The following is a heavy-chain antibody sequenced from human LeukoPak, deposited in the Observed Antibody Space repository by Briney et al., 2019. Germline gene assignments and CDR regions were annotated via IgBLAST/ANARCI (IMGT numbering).Heavy chain of an antibody. D-gene: IGHD5-18*01. V-gene: IGHV3-7*01. CDR1: GFTFSSYW. Sequence: GGSLRLSCAASGFTFSSYWMSWVRQAPGKGLASLANIKKDGSEKYYVDSVKGRFTISRDNAKKSLYLQMNSLRAEDKAVYYCARHLSGITGYTYGRGIDYWGQGTLVSVSS. CDR3: ARHLSGITGYTYGRGIDY. J-gene: IGHJ4*02. CDR2: IKKDGSEK.